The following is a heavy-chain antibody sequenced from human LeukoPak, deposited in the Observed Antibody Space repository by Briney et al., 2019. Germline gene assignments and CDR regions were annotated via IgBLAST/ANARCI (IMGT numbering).Heavy chain of an antibody. J-gene: IGHJ5*02. CDR3: ARAFMSVPAAIPDWFDP. V-gene: IGHV4-31*03. CDR2: IYYSGST. Sequence: PSETLSLTCTVSGGSISSGGYYWSWIRQHPGTDLEWIGYIYYSGSTYYNPSLKSRVTISVDTSKNQFSLKLSSVTAADTAVYYCARAFMSVPAAIPDWFDPWGQGTLVTVSS. CDR1: GGSISSGGYY. D-gene: IGHD2-2*01.